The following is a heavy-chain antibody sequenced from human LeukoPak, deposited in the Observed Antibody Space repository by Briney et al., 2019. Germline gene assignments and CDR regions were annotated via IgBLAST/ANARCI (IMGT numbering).Heavy chain of an antibody. J-gene: IGHJ5*02. CDR3: ARDKRVTMVRGVIITDHWFDP. Sequence: SETLSLTCTVSGGSISSYYWSWIRQPPRKGLEWIGYIYYSGSTNYNPSLKNRVTISVDTSKNQFSLKLSSVTAADTAVYYCARDKRVTMVRGVIITDHWFDPWGQGTLVTVSS. D-gene: IGHD3-10*01. V-gene: IGHV4-59*01. CDR2: IYYSGST. CDR1: GGSISSYY.